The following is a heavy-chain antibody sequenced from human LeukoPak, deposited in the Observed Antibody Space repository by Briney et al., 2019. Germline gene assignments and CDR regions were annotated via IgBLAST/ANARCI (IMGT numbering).Heavy chain of an antibody. J-gene: IGHJ6*02. D-gene: IGHD2-2*01. CDR2: INHSGST. CDR3: ARGLVVVVPAASSIDYYYYGMDV. Sequence: KPSETLSLTCAVYGGSFSGYYWSWIRQPPGKGLEWIGEINHSGSTNYNPSLKSRVTISVGTSKNQFSLKLSSVTAADTAVYYCARGLVVVVPAASSIDYYYYGMDVWGQGTTVTVSS. V-gene: IGHV4-34*01. CDR1: GGSFSGYY.